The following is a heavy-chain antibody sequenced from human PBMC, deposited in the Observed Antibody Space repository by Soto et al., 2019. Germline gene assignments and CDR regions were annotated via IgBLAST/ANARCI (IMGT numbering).Heavy chain of an antibody. CDR2: IIPIFGTA. V-gene: IGHV1-69*06. CDR1: GGNFSCHA. D-gene: IGHD6-6*01. J-gene: IGHJ4*02. CDR3: ARYSSSSAALDY. Sequence: SVKASCKAPGGNFSCHALSSARQAPGQGHEWMGGIIPIFGTANYAQKFQGRVTITADKSTSTAYMELSSLRSEDTAVYYCARYSSSSAALDYWSQGILVTVSA.